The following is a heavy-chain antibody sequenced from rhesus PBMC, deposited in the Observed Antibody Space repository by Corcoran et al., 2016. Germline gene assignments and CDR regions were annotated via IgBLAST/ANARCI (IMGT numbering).Heavy chain of an antibody. CDR2: IYVSSTST. Sequence: QLQLQESGPGLVKPSETLSVTCAVSGGSISDSYRWSWIRQPPGKGLEWGGYIYVSSTSTNYNPSLKSRVTISNDTSKNQFSLKLSSVTAADTAVYYCARESEAAAGTRFDYWGQGVLVTVSS. CDR1: GGSISDSYR. CDR3: ARESEAAAGTRFDY. D-gene: IGHD6-25*01. J-gene: IGHJ4*01. V-gene: IGHV4S10*01.